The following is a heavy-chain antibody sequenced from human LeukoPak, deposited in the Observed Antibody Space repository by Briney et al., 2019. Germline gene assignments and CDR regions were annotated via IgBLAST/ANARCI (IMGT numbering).Heavy chain of an antibody. CDR1: GFTFSTYA. J-gene: IGHJ4*02. CDR2: ISYDGSKA. D-gene: IGHD5-12*01. Sequence: AGGSLRLSCAASGFTFSTYAMHWVRQAPGKGLEWVTIISYDGSKAYYADSVRGRFTISRDNSKHTLYLQMNNVRAVDSAVYYCAGGDIYSGYDYPVVWGQGTLVTVSS. V-gene: IGHV3-30*14. CDR3: AGGDIYSGYDYPVV.